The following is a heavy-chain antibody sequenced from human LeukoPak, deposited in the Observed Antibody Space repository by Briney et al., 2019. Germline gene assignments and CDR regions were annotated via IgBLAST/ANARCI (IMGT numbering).Heavy chain of an antibody. Sequence: SETLSLTCTVSGGSMSYSSYYWGWIRQPPGKGLEWIGSIYYTGSTDYNSSLKSRVTISVDTSKNQFSLKLSSVTAADTAVYYCARQRRDCTTGACYTSAGWFDPWGQGTLVTVSS. CDR2: IYYTGST. J-gene: IGHJ5*02. V-gene: IGHV4-39*01. CDR3: ARQRRDCTTGACYTSAGWFDP. CDR1: GGSMSYSSYY. D-gene: IGHD2-8*01.